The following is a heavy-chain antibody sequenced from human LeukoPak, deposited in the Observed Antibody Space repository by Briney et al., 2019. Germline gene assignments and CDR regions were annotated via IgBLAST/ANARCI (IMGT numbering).Heavy chain of an antibody. CDR1: GFTFSSYW. Sequence: GGSLRLSCAASGFTFSSYWMQWVRQGPGKGLVWVSRVNSDGSSTRHADSVKGRFTISRDNAKNTLYLQMSSLRAEDTAVYYCARSHYYDSTNFYYYYGLDVWGQGTTVTVSS. D-gene: IGHD3-22*01. CDR2: VNSDGSST. V-gene: IGHV3-74*01. J-gene: IGHJ6*02. CDR3: ARSHYYDSTNFYYYYGLDV.